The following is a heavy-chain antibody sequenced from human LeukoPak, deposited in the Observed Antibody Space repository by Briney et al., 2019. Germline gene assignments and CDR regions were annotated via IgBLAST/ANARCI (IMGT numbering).Heavy chain of an antibody. CDR1: GGTFSSYA. J-gene: IGHJ3*02. D-gene: IGHD5-12*01. V-gene: IGHV1-69*05. Sequence: SVKVSCKASGGTFSSYAISWVRQAPGQGLQWMGGIIPIFGTANYAQKFQGRVTITTDESTSTAYMELSSLRSEDTAVYYCASFLYSGYEPNDVFDIWGQGTMVTVSS. CDR3: ASFLYSGYEPNDVFDI. CDR2: IIPIFGTA.